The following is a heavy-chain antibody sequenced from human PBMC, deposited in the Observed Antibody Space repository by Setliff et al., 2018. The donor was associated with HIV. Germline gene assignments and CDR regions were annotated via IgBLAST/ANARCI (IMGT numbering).Heavy chain of an antibody. CDR2: IHPGDSET. D-gene: IGHD1-1*01. CDR3: ASLQHDAVDV. J-gene: IGHJ6*02. Sequence: HGESLKISCKGSGYSFTTYWIGWVRQMPGKGLEWMGIIHPGDSETRYSPSFQGQVIISADKSISTAYLQWSSLKASDTAMYYCASLQHDAVDVWGQGTTVTVSS. CDR1: GYSFTTYW. V-gene: IGHV5-51*01.